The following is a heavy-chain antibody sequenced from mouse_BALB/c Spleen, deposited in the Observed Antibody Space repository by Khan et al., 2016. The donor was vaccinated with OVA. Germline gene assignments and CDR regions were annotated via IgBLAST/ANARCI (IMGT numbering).Heavy chain of an antibody. CDR1: GFTFSSYS. V-gene: IGHV5-6*01. D-gene: IGHD4-1*01. CDR3: ASHLTGSFAY. CDR2: ISSGGDYT. J-gene: IGHJ3*01. Sequence: EVELVESGGDLVKPGGSLKFSCAASGFTFSSYSMSWVRQTPDKRLEWVATISSGGDYTYYSDNVKGRFTIPRDNAKNTLYLQMSSLKSEDTAMYYCASHLTGSFAYWGQGTLVTVSA.